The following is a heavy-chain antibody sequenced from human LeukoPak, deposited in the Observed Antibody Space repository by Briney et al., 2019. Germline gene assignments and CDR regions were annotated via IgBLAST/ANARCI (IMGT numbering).Heavy chain of an antibody. CDR3: AKFSSSSWYWFDP. J-gene: IGHJ5*02. CDR2: IYYSGST. V-gene: IGHV4-59*12. CDR1: GGSISSYY. D-gene: IGHD6-6*01. Sequence: SETLSLTCTVSGGSISSYYWSWIRQPPGKGLEWIGYIYYSGSTNYNPSLKSRVTISVDTSKNQFSLKLSSVTAADTAVYYCAKFSSSSWYWFDPWGQGTLVTVSS.